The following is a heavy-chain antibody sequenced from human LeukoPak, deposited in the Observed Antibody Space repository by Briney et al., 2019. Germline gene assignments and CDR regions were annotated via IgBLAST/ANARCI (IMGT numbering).Heavy chain of an antibody. J-gene: IGHJ6*03. CDR1: GYSFTNYR. Sequence: GESLKISCKGSGYSFTNYRIGWVRQMPGKGLEWMGIIHPGVSDTRYSPSFQGQVTISADKSISTAYLQWSSLKASDTAMYYCARTVTTLDYYMDVWGKGTTVTVSS. CDR3: ARTVTTLDYYMDV. CDR2: IHPGVSDT. V-gene: IGHV5-51*01. D-gene: IGHD4-11*01.